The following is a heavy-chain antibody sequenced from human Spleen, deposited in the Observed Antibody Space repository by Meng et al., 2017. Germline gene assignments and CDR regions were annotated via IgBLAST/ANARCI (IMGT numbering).Heavy chain of an antibody. CDR2: INQSGST. D-gene: IGHD2-21*02. CDR3: VIDNSGDWYFDH. J-gene: IGHJ4*02. CDR1: GGSLSDYY. V-gene: IGHV4-34*01. Sequence: QVQLQQWCAGLLKPSDPLSLSCDVSGGSLSDYYWRWIRQPPGKGLEWIWEINQSGSTNYPPSLKRRVPTSVETTNQLFFLKVRSVPASDPAVYYCVIDNSGDWYFDHWGQGTLVTVSS.